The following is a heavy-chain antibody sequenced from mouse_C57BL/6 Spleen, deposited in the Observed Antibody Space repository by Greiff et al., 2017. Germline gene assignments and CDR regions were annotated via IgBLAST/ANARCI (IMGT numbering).Heavy chain of an antibody. CDR3: ARHEGDYDKTAWFAY. Sequence: VHLVESGPGLVAPSQSLSITCTVSGFSLTSYGVHWVRQPPGKGLEWLVVIWSDGSTTYNSALKSRLSISKDNSKSQVFLKMNSLQTDDTAMYYGARHEGDYDKTAWFAYWGQGTLVTVSA. J-gene: IGHJ3*01. D-gene: IGHD2-4*01. CDR2: IWSDGST. V-gene: IGHV2-6-1*01. CDR1: GFSLTSYG.